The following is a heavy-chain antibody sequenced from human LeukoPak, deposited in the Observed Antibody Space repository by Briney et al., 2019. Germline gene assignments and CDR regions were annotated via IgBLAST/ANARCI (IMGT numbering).Heavy chain of an antibody. V-gene: IGHV1-69*01. CDR3: ARGPAYCGGDCYSYFDY. D-gene: IGHD2-21*02. CDR2: IIPIFGTA. Sequence: SVKVSCKASGGTFSSYAISWVRQAPGQGLERMGGIIPIFGTANYAQKFQGRVTITADESTSTAYMELSSLRSEDTAVYYCARGPAYCGGDCYSYFDYWGQGTLVTVSS. J-gene: IGHJ4*02. CDR1: GGTFSSYA.